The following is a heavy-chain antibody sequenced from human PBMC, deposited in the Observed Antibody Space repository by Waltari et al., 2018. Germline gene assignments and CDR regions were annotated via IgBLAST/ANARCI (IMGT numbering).Heavy chain of an antibody. J-gene: IGHJ4*02. CDR1: GYSISSGYY. CDR3: ARDQNWSRGWSGFDY. V-gene: IGHV4-38-2*02. CDR2: IYHSGST. Sequence: QVQLQESGPGLVKPSETLSLTCAVSGYSISSGYYWGWIRQPPGKGLEWIGSIYHSGSTYYNPSLKSRVTISVDTSKNPFSLKLSSVTAADTAVYYCARDQNWSRGWSGFDYWGQGTLVTVSS. D-gene: IGHD1-1*01.